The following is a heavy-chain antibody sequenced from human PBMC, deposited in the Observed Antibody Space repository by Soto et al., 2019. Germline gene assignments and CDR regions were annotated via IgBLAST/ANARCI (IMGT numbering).Heavy chain of an antibody. D-gene: IGHD6-13*01. V-gene: IGHV4-59*01. CDR1: GGSMRNYF. CDR3: AAGEDSSRNLAPYYLDF. J-gene: IGHJ4*02. Sequence: NPSETLSLTCTVSGGSMRNYFWTWIRQPPGKGLEWIGYIHYSGTTSFFPSYNPSLRSRVTISEDTSKNQFSLKLLSVTTADTAVYFCAAGEDSSRNLAPYYLDFWGQGTLVTVSS. CDR2: IHYSGTT.